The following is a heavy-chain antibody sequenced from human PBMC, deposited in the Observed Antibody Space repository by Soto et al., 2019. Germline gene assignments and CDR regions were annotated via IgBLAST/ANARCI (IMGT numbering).Heavy chain of an antibody. J-gene: IGHJ4*02. D-gene: IGHD3-10*01. CDR1: GGTFSSYA. CDR3: ARSSARGDY. Sequence: AASVKGSCKGAGGTFSSYAISWVRQAPGQGLEWMGGIIPIFGTANYAQKFQGRVTITADESTSTAYMELSSLRSEDTAVYYCARSSARGDYWGQGTLVTVSS. CDR2: IIPIFGTA. V-gene: IGHV1-69*01.